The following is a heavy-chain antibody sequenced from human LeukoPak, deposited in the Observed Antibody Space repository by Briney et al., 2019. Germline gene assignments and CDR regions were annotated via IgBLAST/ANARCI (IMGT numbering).Heavy chain of an antibody. D-gene: IGHD2-15*01. V-gene: IGHV1-18*01. CDR3: ARDRSGYCGGTSCLLFDY. Sequence: ASVKVSRKASGYNFPSHGISWVRQAPGQGLEWMGWISVDIGNTNYAQRLQGRVTMTTDTSTTTAYMELTSLTSDDTAVYYCARDRSGYCGGTSCLLFDYWGQGTLVTVSS. CDR2: ISVDIGNT. CDR1: GYNFPSHG. J-gene: IGHJ4*02.